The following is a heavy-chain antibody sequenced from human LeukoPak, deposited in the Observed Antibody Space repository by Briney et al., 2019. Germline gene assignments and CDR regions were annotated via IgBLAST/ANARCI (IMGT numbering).Heavy chain of an antibody. CDR3: ARGGIMVRQSINFLFFYAMDV. V-gene: IGHV4-34*01. CDR1: GGSLIGHY. D-gene: IGHD3-10*01. Sequence: SETLSLTCDVYGGSLIGHYWSWIRQPPGKGLEWIGEINHSGKTNYNPSLKNRVTISLDTSKNQTSLRLSAVTAAGTAVYHCARGGIMVRQSINFLFFYAMDVWGHGTTVTVSS. J-gene: IGHJ6*02. CDR2: INHSGKT.